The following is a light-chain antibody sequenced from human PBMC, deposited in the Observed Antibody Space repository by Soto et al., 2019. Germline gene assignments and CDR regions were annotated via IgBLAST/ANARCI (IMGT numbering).Light chain of an antibody. CDR3: KQYGSSPWT. V-gene: IGKV3-20*01. CDR2: GAS. J-gene: IGKJ1*01. Sequence: EIVLTKSPGPLSLSPGERATLSCSASQRVSSRFLALYQQKPGQAPRLLIYGASSRATGIPDRFSGSGSGTDLTLTISGLEPEDFPVYYCKQYGSSPWTFGQGTKVEIK. CDR1: QRVSSRF.